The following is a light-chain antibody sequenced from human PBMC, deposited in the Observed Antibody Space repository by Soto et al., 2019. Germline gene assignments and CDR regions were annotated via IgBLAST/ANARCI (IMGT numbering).Light chain of an antibody. CDR1: SSDVGGYNY. J-gene: IGLJ1*01. CDR2: DVS. V-gene: IGLV2-11*01. CDR3: CSYAGSYTFYV. Sequence: QSVLTQPRSVSGSPGQSVTISCTGTSSDVGGYNYVSWYQQHPGKAPKLMIYDVSKRPSGVPDRFSGSKSGNTDSLTISGLQAEDEADYYCCSYAGSYTFYVFGTGTKLTVL.